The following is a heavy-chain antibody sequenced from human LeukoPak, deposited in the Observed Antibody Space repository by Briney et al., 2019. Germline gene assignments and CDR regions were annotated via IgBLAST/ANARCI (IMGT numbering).Heavy chain of an antibody. V-gene: IGHV4-34*01. CDR3: ASGYSGSYHSPPFDY. CDR2: IYHSGST. Sequence: TSETLSLTCAVYGGSFSGYYWSWIRQPPGKGLEWIGEIYHSGSTNYNPSLKSRVTISVDKSKNQFSLKLSSVTAADTAVYYCASGYSGSYHSPPFDYWGQGTLVTVSS. J-gene: IGHJ4*02. D-gene: IGHD1-26*01. CDR1: GGSFSGYY.